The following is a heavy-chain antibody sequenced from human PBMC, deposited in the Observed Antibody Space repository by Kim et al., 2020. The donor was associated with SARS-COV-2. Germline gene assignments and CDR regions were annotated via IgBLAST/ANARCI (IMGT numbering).Heavy chain of an antibody. CDR1: GFTFSSYD. V-gene: IGHV3-13*04. J-gene: IGHJ6*02. CDR3: ARGAPEQWLVPLHYYYYYGMDV. CDR2: IGTAGDT. D-gene: IGHD6-19*01. Sequence: GGSLRLSCAASGFTFSSYDMHWVRQATGKGLEWVSAIGTAGDTYYPGSVKGRFTISRENAKNSLYLQMSILRAGDTAVYYCARGAPEQWLVPLHYYYYYGMDVWGQGTTRTVSS.